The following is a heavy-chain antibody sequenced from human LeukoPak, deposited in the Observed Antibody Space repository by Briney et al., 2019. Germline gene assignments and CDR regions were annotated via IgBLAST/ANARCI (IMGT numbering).Heavy chain of an antibody. D-gene: IGHD2-15*01. J-gene: IGHJ5*02. Sequence: KSSETLSLTCTVSGGSISSYYWSWIRQPPGKGLKWIGNIYYSGYTTYSPSLRSRVTISVDTSKNQFSLKLSSVTAADTAVYYCARGQLVVVAALRPNWFDPWGQGTLVTVSS. CDR3: ARGQLVVVAALRPNWFDP. CDR1: GGSISSYY. CDR2: IYYSGYT. V-gene: IGHV4-59*12.